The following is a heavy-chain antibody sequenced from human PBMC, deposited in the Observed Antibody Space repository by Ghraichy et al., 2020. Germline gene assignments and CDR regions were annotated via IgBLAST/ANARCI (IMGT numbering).Heavy chain of an antibody. V-gene: IGHV5-51*01. Sequence: GESLNISCKGSGYSFTNNWIGWVRQMPGKGLEWMGVIYPGDSNTRYSPSFQCQVTISRDKSISTAYLQCSSLKASDTAMYYCARLTGFIVGTRSPYFDYWGQGTLVTVSS. J-gene: IGHJ4*02. D-gene: IGHD1-26*01. CDR3: ARLTGFIVGTRSPYFDY. CDR1: GYSFTNNW. CDR2: IYPGDSNT.